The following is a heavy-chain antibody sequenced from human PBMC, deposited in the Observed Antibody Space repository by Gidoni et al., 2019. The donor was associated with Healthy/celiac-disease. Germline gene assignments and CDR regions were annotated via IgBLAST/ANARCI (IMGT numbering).Heavy chain of an antibody. CDR2: ISGSGGST. V-gene: IGHV3-23*01. Sequence: EVQLLESGGGLVQPGGSLSLSCSASGFTFSRYAMSWVRQAPGKGLEWVSAISGSGGSTYYEDSVKGRFTISRDNSKNTLYLQMNSLRAEDTAVYYCAKDWVGATPYNWFDPWGQGTLVTVSS. CDR3: AKDWVGATPYNWFDP. D-gene: IGHD1-26*01. J-gene: IGHJ5*02. CDR1: GFTFSRYA.